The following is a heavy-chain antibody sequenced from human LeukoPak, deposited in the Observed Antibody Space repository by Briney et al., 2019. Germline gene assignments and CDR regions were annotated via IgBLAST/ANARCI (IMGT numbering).Heavy chain of an antibody. Sequence: GGSLRLSCAASGFTFDDYAMHWVRQAPGKGLEWVSGISWNSGSIGYADSVKGRFTISRDNAKNSLYLQMNSLRAEDTALYYCAKDIGYDSSGYPHDAFDIWGQGTMVTVSS. CDR3: AKDIGYDSSGYPHDAFDI. CDR1: GFTFDDYA. D-gene: IGHD3-22*01. V-gene: IGHV3-9*01. CDR2: ISWNSGSI. J-gene: IGHJ3*02.